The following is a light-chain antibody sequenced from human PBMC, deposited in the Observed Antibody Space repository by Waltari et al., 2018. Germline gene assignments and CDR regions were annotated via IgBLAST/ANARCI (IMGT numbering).Light chain of an antibody. Sequence: QSVVTQPHSASGTPGQRVSISCSGSRSNIGSNYVYWYQVLPGMAPKLLIYRDNERPSGVPDRFSGSKSGTSASLAISALRSEDESDYYCATWDDGLSGVIFGGGTKLTVL. CDR3: ATWDDGLSGVI. J-gene: IGLJ2*01. CDR1: RSNIGSNY. V-gene: IGLV1-47*01. CDR2: RDN.